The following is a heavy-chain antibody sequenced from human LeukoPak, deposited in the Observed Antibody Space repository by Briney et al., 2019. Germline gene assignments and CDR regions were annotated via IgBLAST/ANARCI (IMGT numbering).Heavy chain of an antibody. CDR2: IKEDGGVE. CDR1: GFTFSSHW. D-gene: IGHD6-19*01. CDR3: ARDSRWLPDY. J-gene: IGHJ4*02. Sequence: GGSLRLSCTASGFTFSSHWMTWVRQPPGKGLEWVANIKEDGGVEYYVDSVKGRFTISRDNTKNALYLQMNNLRADDTAVYFCARDSRWLPDYWGQGTLITVSS. V-gene: IGHV3-7*03.